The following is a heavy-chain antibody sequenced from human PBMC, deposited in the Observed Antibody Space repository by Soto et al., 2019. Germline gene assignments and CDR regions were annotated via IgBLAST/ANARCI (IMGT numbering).Heavy chain of an antibody. Sequence: SETLSLTCTVSGGSISSGGYYWSWTRQHPGKGLEWIGYIYYSGSTYYNPSLKSRVTISVDTSKNQFSLKLSSVTAADTAVYYCARVYYYDSSGYQDYWGQGTLVTVSS. V-gene: IGHV4-31*03. D-gene: IGHD3-22*01. CDR1: GGSISSGGYY. J-gene: IGHJ4*02. CDR3: ARVYYYDSSGYQDY. CDR2: IYYSGST.